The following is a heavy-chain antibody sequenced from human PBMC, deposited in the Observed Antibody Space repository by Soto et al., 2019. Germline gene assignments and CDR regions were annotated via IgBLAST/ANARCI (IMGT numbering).Heavy chain of an antibody. V-gene: IGHV1-18*01. CDR2: ISAYNGNT. J-gene: IGHJ4*02. D-gene: IGHD3-3*01. CDR3: ARDPYDFWSGYSVYYFDY. CDR1: GYTFTSYG. Sequence: GASVKVSCKASGYTFTSYGISWVRQAPGQGLEWMGWISAYNGNTNYAQKLQGRVTMTTDTSTSTAYMELRSLRSDDTAVYYCARDPYDFWSGYSVYYFDYWGQGTLVTVSS.